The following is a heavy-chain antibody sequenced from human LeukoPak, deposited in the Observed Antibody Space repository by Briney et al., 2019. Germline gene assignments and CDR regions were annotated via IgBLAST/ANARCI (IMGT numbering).Heavy chain of an antibody. D-gene: IGHD5-18*01. Sequence: GGSLRLSCAASGFTFSNAWMSWVRQAPGKGLEWVGRIKSKTDGGTTDYAAPVKGRFTISRDDSKNTLYLRMNSLKTEDTAVYYCTTGNDSYGYFFDYWGQGTLVTVSS. J-gene: IGHJ4*02. CDR3: TTGNDSYGYFFDY. CDR2: IKSKTDGGTT. CDR1: GFTFSNAW. V-gene: IGHV3-15*01.